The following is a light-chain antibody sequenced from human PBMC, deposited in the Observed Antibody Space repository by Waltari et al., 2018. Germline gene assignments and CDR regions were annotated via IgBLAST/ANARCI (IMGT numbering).Light chain of an antibody. Sequence: QLVLTQSPSASASLGASVKLTCPLSSGHSSNVIASHQQQPAKGPRYLMKVNSDGSNSKGDEIPDRFSGSSSGAERYLTISSLQSEDEADYYCQTGGHGTWVFGGGTKLTVL. V-gene: IGLV4-69*01. CDR3: QTGGHGTWV. CDR1: SGHSSNV. J-gene: IGLJ3*02. CDR2: VNSDGSN.